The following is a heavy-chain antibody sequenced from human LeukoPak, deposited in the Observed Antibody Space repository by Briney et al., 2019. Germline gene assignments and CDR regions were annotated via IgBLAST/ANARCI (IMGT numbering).Heavy chain of an antibody. Sequence: GGSLRLSCAASGFTFSSYSMNWVRQAPGKGLEWVSSISTSSSYIYYADSVKGRFTVSRNNAKNSLYLQMDSLRAEDTAVYYCARVFSGTYLNYHHFDYWGQGTLVTVSS. J-gene: IGHJ4*02. CDR2: ISTSSSYI. CDR1: GFTFSSYS. CDR3: ARVFSGTYLNYHHFDY. D-gene: IGHD1-26*01. V-gene: IGHV3-21*01.